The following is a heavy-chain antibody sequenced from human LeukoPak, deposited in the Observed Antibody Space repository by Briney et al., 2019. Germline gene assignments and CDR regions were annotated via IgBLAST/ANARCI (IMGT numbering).Heavy chain of an antibody. V-gene: IGHV4-61*01. CDR3: ARHGPRRDGYNYDY. J-gene: IGHJ4*02. Sequence: SETLSLTCTVSGGSVSSGSYSWSWIRQPPGKRLEWIGYIYYTGSTNYNYNPSLKSRVTISVDTSKNQFSLKLSSVTAADTAVYYCARHGPRRDGYNYDYWGQGTLVTVSS. D-gene: IGHD5-24*01. CDR1: GGSVSSGSYS. CDR2: IYYTGSTNY.